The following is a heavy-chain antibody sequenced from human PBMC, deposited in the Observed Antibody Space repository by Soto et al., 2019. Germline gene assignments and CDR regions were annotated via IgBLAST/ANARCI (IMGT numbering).Heavy chain of an antibody. J-gene: IGHJ5*02. CDR2: INHSGST. V-gene: IGHV4-34*01. CDR3: ARAQWLVRRWFDP. Sequence: SETLSLTCAVYGGSFSGYYWSWIRQPPGKGLEWIGEINHSGSTNYNPSLKSRVTISVDTSKNQFSLKLSSVTAADTAVYYCARAQWLVRRWFDPWGQGTLVTVSS. CDR1: GGSFSGYY. D-gene: IGHD6-19*01.